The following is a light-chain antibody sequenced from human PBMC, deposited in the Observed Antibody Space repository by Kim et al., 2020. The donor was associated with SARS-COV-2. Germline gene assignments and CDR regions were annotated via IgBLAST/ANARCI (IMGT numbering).Light chain of an antibody. V-gene: IGLV3-21*04. Sequence: SYELTQPPSVSVAPGETARITCGGYNIGSKSVHWYQQKAGQAPVLVMYYDGDRPSWIPGRFSGSNSGRTATLTISRVEAGDEADYYCQVWDSTTDRMVFGGGTQLTVL. CDR1: NIGSKS. CDR3: QVWDSTTDRMV. CDR2: YDG. J-gene: IGLJ2*01.